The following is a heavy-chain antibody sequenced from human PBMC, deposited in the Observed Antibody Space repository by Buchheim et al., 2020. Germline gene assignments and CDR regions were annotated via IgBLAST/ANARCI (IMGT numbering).Heavy chain of an antibody. V-gene: IGHV3-23*01. CDR3: ARSHTETSGFFYCFDY. CDR2: ISVSGGST. D-gene: IGHD3-22*01. Sequence: EVQLLESGGGLVQPGGSLRLSCAASAFTFSGYAMNWVRQAPGKGLECVSGISVSGGSTYYADSVKGRFTITRDNSKKTMYLQMNSLRAEDTAIYYCARSHTETSGFFYCFDYWGQGTL. J-gene: IGHJ4*02. CDR1: AFTFSGYA.